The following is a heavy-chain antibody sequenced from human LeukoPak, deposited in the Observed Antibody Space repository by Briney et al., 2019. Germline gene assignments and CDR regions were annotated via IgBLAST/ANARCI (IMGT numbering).Heavy chain of an antibody. CDR3: ASGPAFLKYFEY. Sequence: GGSLRLSCAASGFTFSTYFMNWFRQAPGKGLEWVSTISVGAEYIFYADSVKGRFTISRDDSNNALYLQMHSLRAEDTALYYCASGPAFLKYFEYWGQGTLVTVSS. CDR2: ISVGAEYI. CDR1: GFTFSTYF. D-gene: IGHD3-3*01. J-gene: IGHJ4*02. V-gene: IGHV3-23*01.